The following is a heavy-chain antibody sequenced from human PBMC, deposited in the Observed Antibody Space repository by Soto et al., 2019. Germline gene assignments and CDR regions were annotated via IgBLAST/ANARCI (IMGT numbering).Heavy chain of an antibody. CDR2: ITSNGGNT. CDR3: ARQYGGYGWFDT. D-gene: IGHD2-15*01. J-gene: IGHJ5*02. V-gene: IGHV3-64*01. Sequence: VGSLRLSCAASGFTFSSYAMHWVRQAPGKGLEYVSVITSNGGNTDYASSVKGRFTISRDNSKNTLYLQMGSLRAEDMAVYYCARQYGGYGWFDTWGQGTPVTVSS. CDR1: GFTFSSYA.